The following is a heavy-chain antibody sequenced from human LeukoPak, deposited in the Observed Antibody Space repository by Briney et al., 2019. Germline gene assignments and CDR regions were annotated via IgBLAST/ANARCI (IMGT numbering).Heavy chain of an antibody. CDR3: AREDSSGWFDY. D-gene: IGHD6-19*01. CDR1: GYTFTSYG. J-gene: IGHJ4*02. Sequence: ASVKVCCKASGYTFTSYGISWVRQAPGQGLEWMGWISAYNGNTNYAQKLQGRVTMTTDTSTNTAYMELRSLRSDDTAVYYCAREDSSGWFDYWGQGTLVTVSS. CDR2: ISAYNGNT. V-gene: IGHV1-18*01.